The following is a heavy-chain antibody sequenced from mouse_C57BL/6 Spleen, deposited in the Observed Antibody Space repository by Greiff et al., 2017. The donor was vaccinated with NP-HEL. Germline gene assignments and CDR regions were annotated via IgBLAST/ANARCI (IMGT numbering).Heavy chain of an antibody. CDR1: GYTFTSYW. CDR3: ARGYDYDACRDGFAY. Sequence: QVQLQQPGAELVKPGASVKMSCKASGYTFTSYWITWVKQRPGQGLEWIGDIYPGSGSTNYNEKFKSKATLTVDTSSSTAYMQLSSLTSEDSAVYDGARGYDYDACRDGFAYWGQGTLVTVSA. J-gene: IGHJ3*01. D-gene: IGHD2-4*01. V-gene: IGHV1-55*01. CDR2: IYPGSGST.